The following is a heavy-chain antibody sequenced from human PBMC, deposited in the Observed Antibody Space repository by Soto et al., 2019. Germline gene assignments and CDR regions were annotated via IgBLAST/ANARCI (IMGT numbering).Heavy chain of an antibody. J-gene: IGHJ6*02. CDR2: IYTSGST. CDR1: GGSISSYY. CDR3: ARDSTLRHYYYDGMDV. V-gene: IGHV4-4*07. Sequence: QVQLQESGPGLVKPSETLSLTCTVSGGSISSYYWSWIRQPAGKGLEWIGRIYTSGSTNYNPSLKSRYTISVDTAKNQFSPKLSSVTAADTAVYYCARDSTLRHYYYDGMDVWGQGTTVTVSS. D-gene: IGHD4-17*01.